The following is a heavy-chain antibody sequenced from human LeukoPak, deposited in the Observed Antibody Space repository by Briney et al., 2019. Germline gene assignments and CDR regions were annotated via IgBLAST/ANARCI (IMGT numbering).Heavy chain of an antibody. CDR2: IYYSGST. Sequence: SETLSLTCTVSGGSISSSSYYWGWIRQPPGKGLEWIGSIYYSGSTYYNPSLKSRVTISVDTSKNQFSLKLSSVTAADTAVYYCARLMDSPYYFYMDVWGKGTTVTVSS. CDR1: GGSISSSSYY. J-gene: IGHJ6*03. D-gene: IGHD2-8*01. CDR3: ARLMDSPYYFYMDV. V-gene: IGHV4-39*07.